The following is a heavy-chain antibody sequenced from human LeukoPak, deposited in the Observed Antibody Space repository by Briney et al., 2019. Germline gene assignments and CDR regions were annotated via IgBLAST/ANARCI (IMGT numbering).Heavy chain of an antibody. V-gene: IGHV1-69*05. Sequence: ASVKVSCKASGGTFSSYAISWVRQAPGQGLEWMGRIILIFGTANYAQKFQGRVTITTDESTSTAYMELSSLRSEDTAVYYCARGPLYYYDISGPYYMDVWGKGTTVTVSS. CDR3: ARGPLYYYDISGPYYMDV. J-gene: IGHJ6*03. D-gene: IGHD3-22*01. CDR1: GGTFSSYA. CDR2: IILIFGTA.